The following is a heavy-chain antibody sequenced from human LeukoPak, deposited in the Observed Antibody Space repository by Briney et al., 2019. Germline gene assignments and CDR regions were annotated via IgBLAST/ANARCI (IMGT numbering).Heavy chain of an antibody. CDR3: AKGFYYYDSSGYYDY. V-gene: IGHV3-9*01. CDR2: ISWNSGSI. J-gene: IGHJ4*02. Sequence: GGSLRLSCAASGFTFDDYAMHWVRQAPGQGLEWVSGISWNSGSIGYADSVKGRFTISRDNAKNSLYLQMNCLSAEDTALYYCAKGFYYYDSSGYYDYWGQGTLVTVSS. D-gene: IGHD3-22*01. CDR1: GFTFDDYA.